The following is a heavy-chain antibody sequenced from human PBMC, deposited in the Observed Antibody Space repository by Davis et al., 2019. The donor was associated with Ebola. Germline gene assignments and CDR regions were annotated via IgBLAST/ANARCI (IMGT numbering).Heavy chain of an antibody. CDR2: IYSGGST. J-gene: IGHJ6*02. D-gene: IGHD3-22*01. CDR3: ARGISAESYGYYSSIYYYYGMDV. V-gene: IGHV3-66*01. Sequence: GGSLRLSCAASGFTVSSKYMSWVRQAPGKGLEWVSVIYSGGSTEYADSVKGRFTISRDNSNNTVYLQMNSLRAEDTAVYYCARGISAESYGYYSSIYYYYGMDVWGQGTTVTVSS. CDR1: GFTVSSKY.